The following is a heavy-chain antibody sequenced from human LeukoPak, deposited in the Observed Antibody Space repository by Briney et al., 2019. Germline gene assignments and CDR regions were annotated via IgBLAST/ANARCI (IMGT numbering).Heavy chain of an antibody. CDR2: TYYSSKWYH. D-gene: IGHD5-24*01. Sequence: SQTLSLTCAISGDNIFSNVAAWNWFRQSPSRGLEWLGRTYYSSKWYHNYAVSVKNRITISPDTSKNQFPLQLNSVTPEDTAIYFCARERNYFDPWGQGTLVTVSS. CDR1: GDNIFSNVAA. CDR3: ARERNYFDP. J-gene: IGHJ5*02. V-gene: IGHV6-1*01.